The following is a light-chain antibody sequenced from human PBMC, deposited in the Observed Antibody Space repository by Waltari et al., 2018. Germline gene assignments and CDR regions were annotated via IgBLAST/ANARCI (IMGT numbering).Light chain of an antibody. CDR2: VNSDGSH. Sequence: LMLTQSPSASASLGASVKLTCTPRRGHSSYAIAWPPQQPEKGPRYLMKVNSDGSHIKGDGIPDRFSGSSSGAERYLTISSLQSEDEADYYCQTGGFGIWVFGGGTKLTVL. CDR3: QTGGFGIWV. J-gene: IGLJ3*02. CDR1: RGHSSYA. V-gene: IGLV4-69*01.